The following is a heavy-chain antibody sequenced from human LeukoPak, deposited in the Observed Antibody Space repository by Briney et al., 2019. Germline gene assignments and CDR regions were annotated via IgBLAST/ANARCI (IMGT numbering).Heavy chain of an antibody. Sequence: SETLSLTCTVSGGSISTSRYYWGWIRPPPGKGLEWIASIYYIGNTYYNPSLKTRVAIPIDTPKNQFSLKLSSVTAADTARYYCARRSENWGGAFDIWGQGTMVSVSS. D-gene: IGHD3-16*01. CDR3: ARRSENWGGAFDI. CDR1: GGSISTSRYY. J-gene: IGHJ3*02. V-gene: IGHV4-39*01. CDR2: IYYIGNT.